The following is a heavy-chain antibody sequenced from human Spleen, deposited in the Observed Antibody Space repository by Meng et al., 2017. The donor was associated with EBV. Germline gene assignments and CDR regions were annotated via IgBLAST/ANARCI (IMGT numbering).Heavy chain of an antibody. V-gene: IGHV1-69*06. D-gene: IGHD2-15*01. J-gene: IGHJ4*02. CDR3: ARENSFAQELLLGF. CDR2: IMPMFGTV. CDR1: GVALNKYA. Sequence: QVQLVEGGAEVKKPGSSVKVSCKASGVALNKYAVSWVRQAPGQGLEWMGWIMPMFGTVKYAPKFQGRVTFTADKSTSTVYMELSGLRSDDTAVYYCARENSFAQELLLGFWGQGTLVTVSS.